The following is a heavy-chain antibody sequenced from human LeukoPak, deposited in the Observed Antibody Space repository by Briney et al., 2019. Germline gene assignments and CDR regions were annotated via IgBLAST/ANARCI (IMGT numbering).Heavy chain of an antibody. V-gene: IGHV1-18*01. Sequence: ASVKVSCKASGYTFTSYGISWVRQAPGQGLEWMGWISAYNGNTNYAQKLQGRVTITTDTSTSTAYMELSRLRSDDTAVYYCARDGSSGWYYFDYWGQGTLVTVSS. CDR2: ISAYNGNT. CDR1: GYTFTSYG. J-gene: IGHJ4*02. D-gene: IGHD6-19*01. CDR3: ARDGSSGWYYFDY.